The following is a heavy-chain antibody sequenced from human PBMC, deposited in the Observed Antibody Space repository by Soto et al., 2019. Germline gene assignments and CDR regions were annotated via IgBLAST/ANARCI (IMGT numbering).Heavy chain of an antibody. CDR2: IMPIVRTP. CDR3: AGDKYRQQLGGNCYYIIHV. CDR1: GGTFSSSD. V-gene: IGHV1-69*12. Sequence: QVQLGQSGAEVKKPGSSVNVSCTASGGTFSSSDFSWVRQAPGQGRAWMGGIMPIVRTPAYAEKFQGRVTIPADESTSTAYTELSSLRLEDTVVYYCAGDKYRQQLGGNCYYIIHVWGQGTPVTVSS. J-gene: IGHJ6*02. D-gene: IGHD1-1*01.